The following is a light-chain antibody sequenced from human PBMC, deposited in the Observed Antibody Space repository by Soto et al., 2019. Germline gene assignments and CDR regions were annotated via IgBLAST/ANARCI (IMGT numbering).Light chain of an antibody. CDR2: EAS. J-gene: IGKJ4*01. CDR3: QQRSNWPLT. Sequence: EIVLTQSPATLSLSPGERATLSCRASQSVSRFLTWYQQKPGQAPRLLIYEASNRATGIPARFSGSGSGTDFTLTISSLEPEDFAVYYCQQRSNWPLTFGGGTKVDI. CDR1: QSVSRF. V-gene: IGKV3-11*01.